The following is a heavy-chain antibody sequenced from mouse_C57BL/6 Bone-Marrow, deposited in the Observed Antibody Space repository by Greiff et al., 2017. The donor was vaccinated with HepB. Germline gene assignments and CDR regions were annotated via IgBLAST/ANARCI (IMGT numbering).Heavy chain of an antibody. Sequence: QVQLQQPGAELVKPGASVKLPCKASGYTFTSYWMHWVKQRPGQGLEWIGMIHPNSGSTNYNEKFKSKATLTVDKSSSTAYMQLSSLTSEDSAVYYCAIYYGSSSFAYWGQGTLVTVSA. CDR3: AIYYGSSSFAY. D-gene: IGHD1-1*01. CDR2: IHPNSGST. J-gene: IGHJ3*01. V-gene: IGHV1-64*01. CDR1: GYTFTSYW.